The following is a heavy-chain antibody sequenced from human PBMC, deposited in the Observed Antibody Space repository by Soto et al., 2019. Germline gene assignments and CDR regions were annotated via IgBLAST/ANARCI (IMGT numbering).Heavy chain of an antibody. D-gene: IGHD1-26*01. CDR1: GFTFSAYT. Sequence: LRLSCAASGFTFSAYTINWVRQAPGKGLEWVASITRDSNHIYFADSEKGRFTLSRDNAKNSVYLQMNSLRAEDTAIYFCARPFIVGSTTLGYWGQGTLVTVSS. J-gene: IGHJ4*02. CDR2: ITRDSNHI. CDR3: ARPFIVGSTTLGY. V-gene: IGHV3-21*01.